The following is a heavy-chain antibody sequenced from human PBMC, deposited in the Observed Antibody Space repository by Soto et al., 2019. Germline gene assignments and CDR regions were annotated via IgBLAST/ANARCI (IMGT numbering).Heavy chain of an antibody. J-gene: IGHJ4*02. Sequence: EVQLVESGGGLVQPGGSLRLSCAASGFPFSSYSMNCVRQAPGKGLEWVSDISSSSNSIYYADSVKGRFTISRDNAKNSLHLQMNSLRAEDTAVYYCASPVEFSTTSFIRWGQGTLVTVSS. CDR2: ISSSSNSI. V-gene: IGHV3-48*01. CDR1: GFPFSSYS. CDR3: ASPVEFSTTSFIR. D-gene: IGHD6-6*01.